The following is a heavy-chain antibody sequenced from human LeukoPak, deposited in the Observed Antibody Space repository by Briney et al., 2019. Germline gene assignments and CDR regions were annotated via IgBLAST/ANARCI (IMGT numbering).Heavy chain of an antibody. CDR2: ISSSSSYI. D-gene: IGHD1-26*01. J-gene: IGHJ4*02. V-gene: IGHV3-21*01. CDR1: GFSFSSTW. Sequence: GGSLRLSCAASGFSFSSTWMHWVRQVPGKGLEWVSSISSSSSYIYYADSVKGRFTISRDNAKNSLYLQMNSLRAEDTAVYYCARDEGGAGKLWGQGTLVTVSS. CDR3: ARDEGGAGKL.